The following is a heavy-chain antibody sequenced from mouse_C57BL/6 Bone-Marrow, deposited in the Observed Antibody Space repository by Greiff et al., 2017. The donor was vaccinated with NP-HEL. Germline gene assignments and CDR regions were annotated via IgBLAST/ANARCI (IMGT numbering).Heavy chain of an antibody. CDR2: ISNGGGST. V-gene: IGHV5-12*01. CDR1: GFTFSDYY. CDR3: ARHKWFHWYFDV. Sequence: EVKLMESGGGLVQPGGSLKLSCAASGFTFSDYYMYWVRQTPEKRLEWVAYISNGGGSTYYPATVKGRFTISRDKAKNTLYLQMSRLKSEDTAMYYGARHKWFHWYFDVWGTGTTVTVSS. D-gene: IGHD1-3*01. J-gene: IGHJ1*03.